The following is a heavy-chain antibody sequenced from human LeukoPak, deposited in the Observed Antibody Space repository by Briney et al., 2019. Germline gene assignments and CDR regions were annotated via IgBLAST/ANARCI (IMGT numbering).Heavy chain of an antibody. CDR1: GGSFSGYY. J-gene: IGHJ6*02. Sequence: PSETLSLTCAVYGGSFSGYYWSWIRQPPGKGLGWIGEINHSGSTNYNPSLKSRVTISVDTSKNQFSLKLSSVTAADTAVYYCARGQDDFWSGYSRGMDVWGQGTTVTVSS. D-gene: IGHD3-3*01. CDR3: ARGQDDFWSGYSRGMDV. V-gene: IGHV4-34*01. CDR2: INHSGST.